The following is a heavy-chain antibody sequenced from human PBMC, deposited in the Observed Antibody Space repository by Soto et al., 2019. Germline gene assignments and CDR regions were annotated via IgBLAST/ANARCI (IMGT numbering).Heavy chain of an antibody. J-gene: IGHJ4*02. D-gene: IGHD6-13*01. CDR3: AKRWIAAAATDY. CDR2: IGASGATT. V-gene: IGHV3-23*01. Sequence: EVQLLESGGGLVQPGGSLRLSCAASGFTFSNYAMTWVRQAPGKGLEWVSAIGASGATTYYADSVKGRFTISRDNSKNPLYLQMTSLRADHTAIYYCAKRWIAAAATDYWGQVTLVTFSS. CDR1: GFTFSNYA.